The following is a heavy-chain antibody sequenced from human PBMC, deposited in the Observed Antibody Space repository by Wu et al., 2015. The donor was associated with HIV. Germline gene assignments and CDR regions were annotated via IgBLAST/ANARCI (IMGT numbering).Heavy chain of an antibody. V-gene: IGHV1-69*05. D-gene: IGHD2-2*01. Sequence: QVQLVQSGAEVKKPGSSVKVSCKASGGTFSSYAISWVRQAPGQGLEWMGGIIPIFGTANYAQKFQGRVTITTDESTSTAYMELSSLRSEDTAVYYCARAPVVPAAMPPLGYYGMDVWGQGTTVTVSS. J-gene: IGHJ6*02. CDR3: ARAPVVPAAMPPLGYYGMDV. CDR2: IIPIFGTA. CDR1: GGTFSSYA.